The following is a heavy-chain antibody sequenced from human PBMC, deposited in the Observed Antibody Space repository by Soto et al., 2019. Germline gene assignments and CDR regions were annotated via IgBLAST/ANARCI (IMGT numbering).Heavy chain of an antibody. D-gene: IGHD3-10*01. Sequence: EVQLVESGGCLVKPGGSLRLSCAASGFTFSSNSMNWVRQAPGKGLEWVSSISSSSSYIYYADSVKGRFTISRDNAKNVLYLLMNNLRAEDTAVYYCARGVAITMVRVVELDYWGQGTLVTVSS. V-gene: IGHV3-21*01. J-gene: IGHJ4*02. CDR2: ISSSSSYI. CDR3: ARGVAITMVRVVELDY. CDR1: GFTFSSNS.